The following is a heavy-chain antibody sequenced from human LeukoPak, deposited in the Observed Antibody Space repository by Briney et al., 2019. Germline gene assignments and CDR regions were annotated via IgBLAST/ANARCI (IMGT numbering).Heavy chain of an antibody. CDR3: AKGYSSGWYGATNDY. D-gene: IGHD6-19*01. J-gene: IGHJ4*02. V-gene: IGHV3-9*01. CDR1: GLTFDDYA. CDR2: ISWNSGSI. Sequence: GGSLRLSCAASGLTFDDYAMHWVRQAPGKGLEWVSGISWNSGSIGYTDSVKGRFTISRDNAKNSLYLQMNSLRAEDTALYYCAKGYSSGWYGATNDYWGQGTLVTVSS.